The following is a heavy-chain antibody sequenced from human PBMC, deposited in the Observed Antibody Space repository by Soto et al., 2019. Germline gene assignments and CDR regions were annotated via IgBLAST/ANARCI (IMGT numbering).Heavy chain of an antibody. CDR1: GGSISSGGYY. Sequence: SETLSLTCTVSGGSISSGGYYWSWIRQHPGKGLEWIGYIYYSGSTYYNPSLKSRVTISVDTSKNQFSLKLSSVTAADTAVYYCARGVRYYYYGMDVWGQGTTVTVSS. CDR3: ARGVRYYYYGMDV. V-gene: IGHV4-31*03. CDR2: IYYSGST. D-gene: IGHD3-10*01. J-gene: IGHJ6*02.